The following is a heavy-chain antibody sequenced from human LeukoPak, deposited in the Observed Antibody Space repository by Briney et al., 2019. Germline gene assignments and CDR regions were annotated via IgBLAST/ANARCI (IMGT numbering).Heavy chain of an antibody. D-gene: IGHD3-3*02. CDR1: GGSVSSGSYY. CDR2: IYYSGST. J-gene: IGHJ6*02. V-gene: IGHV4-61*01. Sequence: PSETLSLTCTVSGGSVSSGSYYWSWIRQPPGKGLEWIGYIYYSGSTNYNPSLKSRVTISVDTSKNQFSLKLSSVTAADTAVYYCARGILAKLQYYYYYYGMDVWAKGPRSPSP. CDR3: ARGILAKLQYYYYYYGMDV.